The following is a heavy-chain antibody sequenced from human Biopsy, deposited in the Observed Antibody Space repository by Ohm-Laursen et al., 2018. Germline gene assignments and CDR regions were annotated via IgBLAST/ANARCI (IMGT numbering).Heavy chain of an antibody. J-gene: IGHJ5*02. Sequence: GTLSLTCTVSGGYISHYYWTWIRQPAGQGLEWIGRIYITGETDYNPSLKSRVTMSVDSSKKQFSLELKSVTAADTAIYYCARAPPLIRGVVESWFDPWGQGILVTVSS. CDR3: ARAPPLIRGVVESWFDP. V-gene: IGHV4-4*07. CDR1: GGYISHYY. CDR2: IYITGET. D-gene: IGHD3-10*01.